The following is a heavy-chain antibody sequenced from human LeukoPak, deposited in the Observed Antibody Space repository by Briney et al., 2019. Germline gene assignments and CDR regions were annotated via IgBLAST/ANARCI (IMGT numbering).Heavy chain of an antibody. Sequence: PGGSLRLSCTASGFSFGDYAMSWVRQPPGKGLEWIGEINHSGSTNYNPSLKSRVTISVDTSKNQFSLKLSSVTAADTAVYYCARAPHRKDIVVVPAANHWFDPWGQGTLVTVSS. D-gene: IGHD2-2*01. CDR1: GFSFGDYA. CDR2: INHSGST. J-gene: IGHJ5*02. CDR3: ARAPHRKDIVVVPAANHWFDP. V-gene: IGHV4-34*01.